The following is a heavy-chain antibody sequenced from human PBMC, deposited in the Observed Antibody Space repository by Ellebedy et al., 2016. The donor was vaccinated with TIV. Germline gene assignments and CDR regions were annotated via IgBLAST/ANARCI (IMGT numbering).Heavy chain of an antibody. J-gene: IGHJ4*02. D-gene: IGHD6-6*01. Sequence: GGSLRLXXAASGFTFDDYAMHWVRQAPGKGLEWVSGISWNSGSIGYADSVKGRFTISRDNAKNSLYLQMNSLRAEDTALYYCAKDISGSIRQYSSSSLLYWGQGTLVTVSS. V-gene: IGHV3-9*01. CDR2: ISWNSGSI. CDR1: GFTFDDYA. CDR3: AKDISGSIRQYSSSSLLY.